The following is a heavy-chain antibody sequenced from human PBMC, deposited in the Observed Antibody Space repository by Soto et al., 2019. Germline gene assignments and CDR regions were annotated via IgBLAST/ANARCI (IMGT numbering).Heavy chain of an antibody. CDR3: ARAMRVLRNYYYYGMDV. CDR2: ISANHGNT. J-gene: IGHJ6*02. Sequence: GASVKVSCKASGGTFSIYTISWVRQAPGQGLEWMGWISANHGNTNYAQKLQGRVTMTTDTSTSTAYMELRSLRSDDTAVYYCARAMRVLRNYYYYGMDVWGQGITVTVS. D-gene: IGHD2-8*01. CDR1: GGTFSIYT. V-gene: IGHV1-18*01.